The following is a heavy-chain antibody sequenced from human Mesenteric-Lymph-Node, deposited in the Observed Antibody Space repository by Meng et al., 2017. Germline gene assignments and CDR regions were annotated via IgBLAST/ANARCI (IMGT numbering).Heavy chain of an antibody. Sequence: VLVGGSGGGLVKPGGSLRLSCAASGFTFSDYYMSWVRQAPGKGLEWVGRVKNRPNRYTTEYAASVRGRFSISRDDSKNSVYLQMNSLKTEDTAVYYCARAYNFAFDYWGQGTLVTVSS. J-gene: IGHJ4*02. CDR1: GFTFSDYY. CDR2: VKNRPNRYTT. V-gene: IGHV3-72*01. D-gene: IGHD1-1*01. CDR3: ARAYNFAFDY.